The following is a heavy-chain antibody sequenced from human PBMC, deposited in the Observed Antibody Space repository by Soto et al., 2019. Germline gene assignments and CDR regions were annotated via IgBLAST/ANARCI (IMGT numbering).Heavy chain of an antibody. Sequence: QVQLQESGPGLVKPSETLSLSCTVSGGSISSYYWSWIRQPPGKGLEWIGYSDYSGSTNYNASLKSRVTISVDRSNNQFSLKLSSVTAADTAVYYCASSWHDTSGYYPIDYWGQGTLVTVSS. CDR3: ASSWHDTSGYYPIDY. CDR2: SDYSGST. D-gene: IGHD3-22*01. J-gene: IGHJ4*02. V-gene: IGHV4-59*01. CDR1: GGSISSYY.